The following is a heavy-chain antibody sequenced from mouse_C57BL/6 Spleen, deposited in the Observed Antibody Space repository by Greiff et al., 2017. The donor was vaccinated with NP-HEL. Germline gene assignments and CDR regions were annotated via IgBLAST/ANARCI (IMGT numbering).Heavy chain of an antibody. CDR1: GFTFSSYA. J-gene: IGHJ4*01. Sequence: EVQLQESGGGLVKPGGSLKLSCAASGFTFSSYAMSWVRQTPEKRLEWVATISDGGSYTYYPDNVKGRFTISRDNAKNNLYLQMSHLKSEDTAMYYCARLYGSSYGAMDYWGQGTSVTVSS. V-gene: IGHV5-4*01. CDR3: ARLYGSSYGAMDY. CDR2: ISDGGSYT. D-gene: IGHD1-1*01.